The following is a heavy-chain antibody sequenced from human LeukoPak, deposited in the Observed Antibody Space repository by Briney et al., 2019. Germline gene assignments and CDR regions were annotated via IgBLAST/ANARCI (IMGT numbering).Heavy chain of an antibody. CDR2: INPSGGST. V-gene: IGHV1-46*01. CDR1: GYTFTSYY. J-gene: IGHJ4*02. Sequence: AASLKVSSKASGYTFTSYYMHWVRQTPGQGLEWMGIINPSGGSTSYTQTFQGRVTMTRDTSTSTVYMELSSLRSADTAVYYCAISGPLVPVGIAAAGTDGGYYFDYWGQGTLVTVSS. D-gene: IGHD6-13*01. CDR3: AISGPLVPVGIAAAGTDGGYYFDY.